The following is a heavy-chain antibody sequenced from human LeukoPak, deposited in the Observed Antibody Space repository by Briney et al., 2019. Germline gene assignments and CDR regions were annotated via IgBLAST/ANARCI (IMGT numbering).Heavy chain of an antibody. J-gene: IGHJ3*01. CDR2: IFDSGAPS. Sequence: GGSLRLSCVASGITFRHHAMNWVRQAPGKGLEWVSSIFDSGAPSYYADSVKGRFTISRDNSGNTFYLQMENLRAEDSATYYCTKAVGGGRDAYDLWGQGTRVIVSS. V-gene: IGHV3-23*01. CDR1: GITFRHHA. CDR3: TKAVGGGRDAYDL. D-gene: IGHD3-16*01.